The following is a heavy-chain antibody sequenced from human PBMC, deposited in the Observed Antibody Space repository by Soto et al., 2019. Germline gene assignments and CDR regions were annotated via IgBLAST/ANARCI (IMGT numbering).Heavy chain of an antibody. J-gene: IGHJ4*01. D-gene: IGHD2-8*01. CDR3: ARPFYRGYCTDGVCYSYDY. Sequence: PVESLKISCQISGYTFTDYCIAWVRQMPGKGLEWMGIIFPADSEIRYSPSFRGHVTISADTSISTAYLQWSSLEASDTAIYYCARPFYRGYCTDGVCYSYDYWGHGTLVTVSS. CDR2: IFPADSEI. V-gene: IGHV5-51*01. CDR1: GYTFTDYC.